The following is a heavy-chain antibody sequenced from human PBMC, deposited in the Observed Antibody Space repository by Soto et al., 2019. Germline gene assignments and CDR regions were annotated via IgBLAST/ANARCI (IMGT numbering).Heavy chain of an antibody. CDR2: ISYSGTT. Sequence: SETLSLTCSVSGGFITNPDSYWGWIRRPPGKGLEWIGNISYSGTTNHSPSLKGRVTISLDRSKNQFSLKLTSVTAADTAVYYFTRNWFSVAGRDYFDYWGQGTLVTVSS. J-gene: IGHJ4*02. V-gene: IGHV4-39*07. CDR3: TRNWFSVAGRDYFDY. CDR1: GGFITNPDSY. D-gene: IGHD6-19*01.